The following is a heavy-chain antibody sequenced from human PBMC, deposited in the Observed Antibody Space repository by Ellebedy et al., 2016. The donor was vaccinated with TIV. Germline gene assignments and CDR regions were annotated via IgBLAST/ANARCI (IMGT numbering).Heavy chain of an antibody. Sequence: AASVKVSCKASGYTFTGYYLHWVRQAPGQGLEWMGGIIPISGTANYAQKFQGRVTITADESTSTAYMELSSLRCEDTAVYYCARLDSSSWYDAFDIWGQGTMVTVSS. CDR3: ARLDSSSWYDAFDI. CDR1: GYTFTGYY. CDR2: IIPISGTA. J-gene: IGHJ3*02. V-gene: IGHV1-69*13. D-gene: IGHD6-13*01.